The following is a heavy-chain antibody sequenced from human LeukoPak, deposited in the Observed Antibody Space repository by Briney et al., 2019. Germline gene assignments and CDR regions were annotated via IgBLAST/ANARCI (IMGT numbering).Heavy chain of an antibody. CDR2: FDPEDGET. CDR1: GYTLTELS. Sequence: ASVKVSCKVSGYTLTELSMHWVRQAPGKGLEWMGGFDPEDGETIYAQKFQGRVTMAEDTSTDTAYMELSSLRSEDTAVYYCATERASSKFWSGYWPPGYWGQGTLVTVSS. J-gene: IGHJ4*02. D-gene: IGHD3-3*01. CDR3: ATERASSKFWSGYWPPGY. V-gene: IGHV1-24*01.